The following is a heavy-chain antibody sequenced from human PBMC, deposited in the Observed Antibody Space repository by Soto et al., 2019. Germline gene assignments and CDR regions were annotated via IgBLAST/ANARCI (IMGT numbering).Heavy chain of an antibody. D-gene: IGHD6-13*01. CDR2: IYYSGST. CDR1: GGSISSSSYY. V-gene: IGHV4-39*01. J-gene: IGHJ4*02. CDR3: ATYSSSWFSSLRFDY. Sequence: QLQLQESGPGLVKPSETLSLTCTVSGGSISSSSYYWGWIRQPPGKGLEWIGSIYYSGSTYYNPSLKSRVTISVDTSKTQFSLKLSSVTAADTAVYYCATYSSSWFSSLRFDYWGQGTLVTVSS.